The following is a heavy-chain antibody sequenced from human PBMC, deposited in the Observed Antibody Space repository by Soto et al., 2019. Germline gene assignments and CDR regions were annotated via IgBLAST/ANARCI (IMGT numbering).Heavy chain of an antibody. CDR1: GYTFTGYY. D-gene: IGHD3-22*01. CDR2: INPNSGGT. Sequence: ASVKVSCKASGYTFTGYYMHWVLQAPGQGLEWMGWINPNSGGTNYAQKFQGWVTMTRDTSISTAYMELSRLRSDDTAVYYCARTAYYYDSSGYLYGMDVWGQGTTVTVSS. CDR3: ARTAYYYDSSGYLYGMDV. J-gene: IGHJ6*02. V-gene: IGHV1-2*04.